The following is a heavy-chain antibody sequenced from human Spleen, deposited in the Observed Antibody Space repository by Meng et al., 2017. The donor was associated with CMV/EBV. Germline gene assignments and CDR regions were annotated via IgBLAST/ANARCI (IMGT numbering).Heavy chain of an antibody. CDR2: ISGSGDST. D-gene: IGHD3-3*01. Sequence: SSYVMRGVRQAPGKGLEWVSAISGSGDSTYHADSVKGRFTISRDNSKNTLYVQMNSLRAEDTAVYYCAKIEVPSLYYDFWSGSPGNYWGQGTLVTVSS. CDR1: SSYV. CDR3: AKIEVPSLYYDFWSGSPGNY. V-gene: IGHV3-23*01. J-gene: IGHJ4*02.